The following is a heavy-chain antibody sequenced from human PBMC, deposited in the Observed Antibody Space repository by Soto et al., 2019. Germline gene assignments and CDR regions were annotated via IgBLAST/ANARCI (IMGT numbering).Heavy chain of an antibody. D-gene: IGHD1-26*01. Sequence: QVQLQQWGAGLLKPSELLSLTCAVYGESLSVYYWTWIRQPPGKGLEWIGEINHSGSTNYNPSLKSRVSISTDTTENQFSLKLSSVTAADTAVYYCTRGRQGGSPSWGQGTLVTVSS. CDR2: INHSGST. CDR1: GESLSVYY. J-gene: IGHJ5*02. V-gene: IGHV4-34*01. CDR3: TRGRQGGSPS.